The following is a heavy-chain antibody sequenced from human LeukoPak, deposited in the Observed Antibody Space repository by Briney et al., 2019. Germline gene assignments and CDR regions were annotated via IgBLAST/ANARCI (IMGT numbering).Heavy chain of an antibody. J-gene: IGHJ4*02. CDR2: IRSKANSYAT. CDR3: TSLVGATDRPADY. V-gene: IGHV3-73*01. CDR1: GFTFSGSA. Sequence: GGSLKLSCAASGFTFSGSAMHRVRQASGKGLEWVGRIRSKANSYATAYAASVKGRFTISRDDSKNTAYLQMNCLKTEDTAVYYCTSLVGATDRPADYWGQGTLVTVSS. D-gene: IGHD1-26*01.